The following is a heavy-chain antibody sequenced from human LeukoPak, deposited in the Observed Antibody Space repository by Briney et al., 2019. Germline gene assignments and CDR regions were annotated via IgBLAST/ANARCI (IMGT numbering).Heavy chain of an antibody. CDR3: ARDRSTLTNFDY. J-gene: IGHJ4*02. D-gene: IGHD4-17*01. CDR2: ISGSGGST. V-gene: IGHV3-23*01. CDR1: GFTFSSYA. Sequence: GGSLRLSCAASGFTFSSYAMSGVRQAPGKGLEWVSAISGSGGSTYYADSVKGRFTISRDNAKNSVYLQMNSLRAEDAAVYYCARDRSTLTNFDYWGQGTLVTVSS.